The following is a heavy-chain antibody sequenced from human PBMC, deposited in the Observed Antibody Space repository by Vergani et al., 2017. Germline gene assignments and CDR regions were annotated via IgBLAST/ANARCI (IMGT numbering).Heavy chain of an antibody. V-gene: IGHV3-48*01. CDR1: GFTFSSYS. CDR3: ARGGAGYYDSSGYFCHY. J-gene: IGHJ4*02. Sequence: EVQLVESGGGLVQPGRSLRLSCAASGFTFSSYSMNWVRQAPGKGLEWVSYISSSSSTIYYADSVKGRFTISRDNAKNSLYLQMNSLRAEDTAVYYCARGGAGYYDSSGYFCHYWGQGTLVTVSS. D-gene: IGHD3-22*01. CDR2: ISSSSSTI.